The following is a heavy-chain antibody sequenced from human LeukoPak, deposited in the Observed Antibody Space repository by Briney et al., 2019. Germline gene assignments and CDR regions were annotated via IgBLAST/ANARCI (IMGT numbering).Heavy chain of an antibody. CDR3: TRAVAGHPD. J-gene: IGHJ4*02. CDR2: INHSGYT. D-gene: IGHD6-19*01. CDR1: GVPFSNYY. V-gene: IGHV4-34*01. Sequence: SETLSLTCAVSGVPFSNYYWSWVRQSPTKGLEWIGEINHSGYTNYNPSLKSRVTISIDMSKNQFSLMLTSVTAADTAVYYCTRAVAGHPDWGQGTLVTVSS.